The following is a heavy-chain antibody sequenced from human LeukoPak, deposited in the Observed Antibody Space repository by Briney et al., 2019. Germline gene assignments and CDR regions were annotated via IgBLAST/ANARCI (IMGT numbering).Heavy chain of an antibody. CDR3: ASSYYYDSSGLFFDY. Sequence: GGSLRHSCAASGFTFSSYWMNWVRQAPGKGLEGVANIKQDGSQKYYLDSVKGRFTISRDNAKNSLYLQMNSLRDEDTAVYYCASSYYYDSSGLFFDYWGQGTLVTVSS. D-gene: IGHD3-22*01. CDR2: IKQDGSQK. V-gene: IGHV3-7*01. J-gene: IGHJ4*02. CDR1: GFTFSSYW.